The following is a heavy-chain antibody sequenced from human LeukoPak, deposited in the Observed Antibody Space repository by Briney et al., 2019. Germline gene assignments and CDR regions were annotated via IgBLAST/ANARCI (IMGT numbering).Heavy chain of an antibody. CDR2: IFYSGST. J-gene: IGHJ4*02. CDR1: GDSISNYY. D-gene: IGHD1-26*01. Sequence: SGTLSLTCTVSGDSISNYYWSWIRQPPGKGLEWIGYIFYSGSTDYNPSLKSRVTISVDTSKSQFSLTLSSVTAADTAVYFCARFRTPHREFDSWGQETLVTVSS. CDR3: ARFRTPHREFDS. V-gene: IGHV4-59*08.